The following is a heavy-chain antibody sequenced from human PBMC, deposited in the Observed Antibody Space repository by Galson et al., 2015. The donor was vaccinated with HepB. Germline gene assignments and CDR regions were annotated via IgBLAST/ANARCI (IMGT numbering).Heavy chain of an antibody. D-gene: IGHD3-22*01. V-gene: IGHV3-48*02. Sequence: SLRLSCAASGFTFSSYSMTWVRQAPGKGLEWVSYISGSSSFIYYADSVKGRFTISRDNAKNSLYLQMNSLRDEDTAVYYCARGGGYYDSRGYYSYYFDYWGQGSLVTVSS. CDR3: ARGGGYYDSRGYYSYYFDY. CDR2: ISGSSSFI. J-gene: IGHJ4*02. CDR1: GFTFSSYS.